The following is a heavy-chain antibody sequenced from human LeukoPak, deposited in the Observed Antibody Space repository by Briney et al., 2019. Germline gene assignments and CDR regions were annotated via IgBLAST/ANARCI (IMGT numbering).Heavy chain of an antibody. D-gene: IGHD1-1*01. CDR3: ARDRLSVSPGQRMNWFDP. J-gene: IGHJ5*02. V-gene: IGHV1-69*01. Sequence: SVKVSCXASGGTFISYAISWVRQAPGQGLEWMGGIIPIFGTANYAQKFQGRVTITADESTTTAYMELSSLRSEDTAVYYCARDRLSVSPGQRMNWFDPWGQGTLVTVSS. CDR1: GGTFISYA. CDR2: IIPIFGTA.